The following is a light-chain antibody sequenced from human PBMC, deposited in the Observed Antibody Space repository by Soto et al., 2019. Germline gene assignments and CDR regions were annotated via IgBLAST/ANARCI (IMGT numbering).Light chain of an antibody. J-gene: IGLJ2*01. CDR2: DDD. CDR3: QVWDSSSEHVV. V-gene: IGLV3-21*02. CDR1: NIGSKS. Sequence: SYELTQAPSVSVAPGQTARITCGGNNIGSKSVHWYQHKSGQAPVMVVYDDDDRPSGIPERFSGSNSGDTATLTISSVEAGDEADYSCQVWDSSSEHVVFGGVTKVTVL.